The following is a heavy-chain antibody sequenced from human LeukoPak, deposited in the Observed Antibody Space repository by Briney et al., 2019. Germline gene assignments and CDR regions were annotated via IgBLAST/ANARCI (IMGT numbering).Heavy chain of an antibody. CDR3: AKTRGSYYGPFDC. Sequence: GGSLRLSCAASGFSFSSYAMSWVRQAPGKGLEWVSTISGSATSTYYADSVKGRFTISRDNSKNILYLQMNSLRAEDTAVYYCAKTRGSYYGPFDCWGQGTLVTVSS. D-gene: IGHD1-26*01. V-gene: IGHV3-23*01. J-gene: IGHJ4*02. CDR1: GFSFSSYA. CDR2: ISGSATST.